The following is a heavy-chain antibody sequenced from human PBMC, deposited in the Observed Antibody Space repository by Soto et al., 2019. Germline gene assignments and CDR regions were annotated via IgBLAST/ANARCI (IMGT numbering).Heavy chain of an antibody. Sequence: GGSLRLSCTASGFTFGDYAMSWFRQAPGKGLEWVGFIRSKAYGGTTEYAASVKGRFTISRDDSKSIAYLQMNSLKTEDTAVYYCTRSLPLYCTNGVCYRVRAFDIWGQGTMVTVSS. J-gene: IGHJ3*02. CDR1: GFTFGDYA. D-gene: IGHD2-8*01. V-gene: IGHV3-49*03. CDR3: TRSLPLYCTNGVCYRVRAFDI. CDR2: IRSKAYGGTT.